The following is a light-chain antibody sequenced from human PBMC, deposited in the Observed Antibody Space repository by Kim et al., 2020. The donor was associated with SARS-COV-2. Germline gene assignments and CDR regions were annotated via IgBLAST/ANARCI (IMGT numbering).Light chain of an antibody. CDR2: QDS. Sequence: SVSPGQTAALTCSGDKLGDKYACWYQQKPGQSPVLVIYQDSKRTSGIPERFSGSNSGNTATLTISGTQAMDGADYYCQAWDSSTAVFGGGTKVTVL. CDR1: KLGDKY. V-gene: IGLV3-1*01. CDR3: QAWDSSTAV. J-gene: IGLJ3*02.